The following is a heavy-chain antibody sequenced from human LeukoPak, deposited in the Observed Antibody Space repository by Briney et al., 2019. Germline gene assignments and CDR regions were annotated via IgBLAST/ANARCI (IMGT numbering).Heavy chain of an antibody. CDR1: GFTFNTYE. D-gene: IGHD6-19*01. Sequence: PGGSLRLSCAASGFTFNTYEMNWVRQAPGKGLEWVSYISSGGSTIYYADSVKGRFTISRDNAKNSLYLQMYSLRGEDTAIYYCARRDISGWYGNWFDPWGHGTLVTVSS. CDR2: ISSGGSTI. V-gene: IGHV3-48*03. J-gene: IGHJ5*02. CDR3: ARRDISGWYGNWFDP.